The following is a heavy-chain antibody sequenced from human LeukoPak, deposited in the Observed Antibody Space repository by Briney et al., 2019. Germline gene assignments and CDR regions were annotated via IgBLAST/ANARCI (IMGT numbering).Heavy chain of an antibody. CDR2: IYSGGST. D-gene: IGHD2-8*01. CDR3: ATYSTADWFDP. V-gene: IGHV3-53*04. Sequence: GGSLRLSCAASGFTFSSYSMSWVRQAPGKGLEWVSVIYSGGSTYYADSVKGRFTISRHNSKNTLYIQMNSLRAEDTAVYYCATYSTADWFDPWGQGTLVTVSS. J-gene: IGHJ5*02. CDR1: GFTFSSYS.